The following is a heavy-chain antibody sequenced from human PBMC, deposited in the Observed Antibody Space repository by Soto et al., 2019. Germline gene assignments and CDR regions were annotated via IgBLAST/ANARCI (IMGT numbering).Heavy chain of an antibody. Sequence: QVQLQESGPGLVKPSGTLSLTCAVSGGSISSSNWWSWVRQPPGKGLEWIGEIYHSGSTNYNPSLKSPVTISVDKSTNQFSLKLSSVTAADPAVYYCARGGEVVVVERDDAFDIWGQGTMVTVSS. CDR1: GGSISSSNW. D-gene: IGHD2-15*01. J-gene: IGHJ3*02. CDR3: ARGGEVVVVERDDAFDI. V-gene: IGHV4-4*02. CDR2: IYHSGST.